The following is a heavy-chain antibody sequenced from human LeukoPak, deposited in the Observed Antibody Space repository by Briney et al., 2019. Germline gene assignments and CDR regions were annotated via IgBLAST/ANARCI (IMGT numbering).Heavy chain of an antibody. Sequence: GGSLRLSCAASGFTVSSNYMSWVRQAPGKGLEWVSVIYSGGSTYYADSVKGRFTISRDNSKNTLYLQMNSLRAEDTAVYYCARELSYYDSSGYYSYFDYWGQGTLVTVSS. J-gene: IGHJ4*02. CDR2: IYSGGST. CDR1: GFTVSSNY. D-gene: IGHD3-22*01. CDR3: ARELSYYDSSGYYSYFDY. V-gene: IGHV3-53*01.